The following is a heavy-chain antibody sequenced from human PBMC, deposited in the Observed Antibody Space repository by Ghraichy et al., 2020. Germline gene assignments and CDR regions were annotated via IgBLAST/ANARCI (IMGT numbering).Heavy chain of an antibody. CDR1: GFTFSSYS. CDR3: AREACSSTSCYTEDDAFDI. Sequence: GGSLRLSCAASGFTFSSYSMNWVRQAPGKGLEWVSSISSSSSYIYYADSVKGRFTISRDNAKNSLYLQMNSLRAEDTAVYYCAREACSSTSCYTEDDAFDIWGQGTMVTVSS. V-gene: IGHV3-21*01. CDR2: ISSSSSYI. J-gene: IGHJ3*02. D-gene: IGHD2-2*02.